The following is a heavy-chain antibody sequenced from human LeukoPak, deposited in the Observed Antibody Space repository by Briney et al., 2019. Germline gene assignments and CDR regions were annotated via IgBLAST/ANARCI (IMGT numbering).Heavy chain of an antibody. V-gene: IGHV4-59*01. Sequence: PSETLSLTCTVSGDSISTYYWSWIRQPPGKGLEWIGYIYYSVTSDYNPSLKSRVTMSVGMSTNQISLKLSSVTAADTAVYYCARGSGGDGSGSLWGRGTLVTVSS. CDR1: GDSISTYY. CDR2: IYYSVTS. D-gene: IGHD3-10*01. J-gene: IGHJ4*02. CDR3: ARGSGGDGSGSL.